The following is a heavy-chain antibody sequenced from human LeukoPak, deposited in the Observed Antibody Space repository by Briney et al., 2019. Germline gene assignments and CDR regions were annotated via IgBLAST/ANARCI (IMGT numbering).Heavy chain of an antibody. Sequence: SETLSLTCTVSGYSISSGYYWGWIRQPPGKGLEWIGSIYHSGSTYYNPSLKSRVTISVDTSKNQFSLKLSSVTAADTAVYYCASVLARWELEEYFDYWGQGTLVTVSS. CDR2: IYHSGST. CDR3: ASVLARWELEEYFDY. D-gene: IGHD1-26*01. V-gene: IGHV4-38-2*02. J-gene: IGHJ4*02. CDR1: GYSISSGYY.